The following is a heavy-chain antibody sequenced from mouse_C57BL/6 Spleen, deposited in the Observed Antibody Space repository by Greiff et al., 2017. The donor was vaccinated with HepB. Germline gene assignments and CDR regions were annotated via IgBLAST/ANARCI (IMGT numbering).Heavy chain of an antibody. CDR3: ARDPGYDPAWFAY. Sequence: VQLQQSGAELVKPGASVKLSCTASGFNIKDYYMHWVKQRTEQGLEWIGRIDPEDGETKYAPKFPGKATITADTSSNTAYLQLSSLTSEDTAVYYCARDPGYDPAWFAYWGQGTLVTVSA. CDR1: GFNIKDYY. J-gene: IGHJ3*01. CDR2: IDPEDGET. D-gene: IGHD2-2*01. V-gene: IGHV14-2*01.